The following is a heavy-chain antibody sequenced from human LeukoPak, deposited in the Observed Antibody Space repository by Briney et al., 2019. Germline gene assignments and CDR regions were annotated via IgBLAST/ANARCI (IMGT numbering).Heavy chain of an antibody. Sequence: GGSLRLSCAASGFTFSSYAMHWVRQAPGKGLEWVAVISYDGSNKYYADSVKGRFTISRDNSKNTLYLQMNSLRAEDTAVYYCATHSYGYNNWGQGTLVTVSS. V-gene: IGHV3-30*04. CDR3: ATHSYGYNN. J-gene: IGHJ4*02. D-gene: IGHD5-18*01. CDR1: GFTFSSYA. CDR2: ISYDGSNK.